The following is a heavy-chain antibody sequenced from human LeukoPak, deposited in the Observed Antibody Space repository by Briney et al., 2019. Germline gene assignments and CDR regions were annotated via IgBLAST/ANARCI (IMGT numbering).Heavy chain of an antibody. CDR2: INHSGST. CDR1: GGSFSGYY. Sequence: SETLSLTCAVYGGSFSGYYWSWIRQPPGKGLEWIGEINHSGSTNYNPSLKSRVTISVDTSKNRFSLKLSSVTAADTAVYYCARVVITELVVDPWGQGTLVTVAS. V-gene: IGHV4-34*01. J-gene: IGHJ5*02. CDR3: ARVVITELVVDP. D-gene: IGHD3-22*01.